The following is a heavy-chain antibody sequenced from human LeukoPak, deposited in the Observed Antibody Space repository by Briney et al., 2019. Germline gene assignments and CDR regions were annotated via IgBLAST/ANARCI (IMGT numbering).Heavy chain of an antibody. CDR2: IYYSGST. V-gene: IGHV4-39*07. J-gene: IGHJ4*02. CDR1: GGSISSSSYY. D-gene: IGHD4-11*01. CDR3: ARVYSALFDY. Sequence: NPSETLSLTCTVSGGSISSSSYYWGWIRQPPGKGLEWIGSIYYSGSTYYNPSLKSRVTISVDTSKNQFSLKLSSVTAADTAVYYCARVYSALFDYWGQGTLVTVSS.